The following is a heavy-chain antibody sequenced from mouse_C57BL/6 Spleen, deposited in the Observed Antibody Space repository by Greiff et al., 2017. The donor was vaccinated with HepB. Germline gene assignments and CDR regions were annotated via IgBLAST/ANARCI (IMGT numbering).Heavy chain of an antibody. Sequence: QVQLQQSGPGLVQPSQSLSITCTVSGFSLTSYGVHWVRQSPGKGLEWLGVIWRGGSTDYNAAFMSRLSITKDNSKSQVFFKMNSLQADDTAIYYCAKNPKAGTAYFDVWGTGTTVTVSS. J-gene: IGHJ1*03. CDR1: GFSLTSYG. CDR2: IWRGGST. D-gene: IGHD3-3*01. V-gene: IGHV2-5*01. CDR3: AKNPKAGTAYFDV.